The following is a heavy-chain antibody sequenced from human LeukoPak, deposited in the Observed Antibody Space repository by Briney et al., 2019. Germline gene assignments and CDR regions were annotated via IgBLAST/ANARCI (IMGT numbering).Heavy chain of an antibody. CDR2: INHSGST. D-gene: IGHD3-10*01. Sequence: SETLSLTCAVYGGSFSGYYWSWIRQPPGKGLEWIGEINHSGSTNYNPSLKSRVTISVDTSKNQFSLKLSSVTAADTAVYYCARDGYYGSGSYWAYWGQGTLVTVSS. J-gene: IGHJ4*02. V-gene: IGHV4-34*01. CDR3: ARDGYYGSGSYWAY. CDR1: GGSFSGYY.